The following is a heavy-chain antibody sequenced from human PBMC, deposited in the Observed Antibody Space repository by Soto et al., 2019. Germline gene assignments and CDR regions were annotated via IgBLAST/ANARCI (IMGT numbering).Heavy chain of an antibody. D-gene: IGHD2-15*01. CDR1: GVTFNNFA. J-gene: IGHJ4*02. CDR2: LTGSGDNT. V-gene: IGHV3-23*01. Sequence: EVQLLESGGGLVQPGGSLRLSCAASGVTFNNFAITWVRQAPGQGLEWVSSLTGSGDNTYYADTMKGRFTISRDNSKNTLYVQMNSLRVEGTAVYYCVKGGFAQVHGLEYWGQGLLVTVS. CDR3: VKGGFAQVHGLEY.